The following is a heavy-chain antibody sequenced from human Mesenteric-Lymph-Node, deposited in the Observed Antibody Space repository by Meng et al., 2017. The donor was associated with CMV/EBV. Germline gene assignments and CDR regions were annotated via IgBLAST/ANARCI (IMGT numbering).Heavy chain of an antibody. V-gene: IGHV4-34*01. J-gene: IGHJ4*02. D-gene: IGHD4-23*01. Sequence: VQLQQWGAGLLNPSGTLSLTCAVYGGAFSGYYWSWIRQPPGKGLEWIGEINHSGSTNYNPSLKSRVTISVDTSKNQFSLKLSSVTAADTAVYYCARHQRWLKSEGGFNYWGQGTLVTVSS. CDR2: INHSGST. CDR1: GGAFSGYY. CDR3: ARHQRWLKSEGGFNY.